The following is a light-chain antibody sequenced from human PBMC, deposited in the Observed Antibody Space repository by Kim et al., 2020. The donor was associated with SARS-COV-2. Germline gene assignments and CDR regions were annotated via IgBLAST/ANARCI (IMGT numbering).Light chain of an antibody. CDR2: GAS. V-gene: IGKV3-20*01. CDR1: QSVSSSY. Sequence: EIVLTQSPGTLSLSPGERATLSCRASQSVSSSYLAWYQQKPGQAPRLLIYGASSRATGIPDRFSGRGSGTDFTLTISRLEPEDFAVYYCQQYGSSPGTVGQGTKVDIK. J-gene: IGKJ1*01. CDR3: QQYGSSPGT.